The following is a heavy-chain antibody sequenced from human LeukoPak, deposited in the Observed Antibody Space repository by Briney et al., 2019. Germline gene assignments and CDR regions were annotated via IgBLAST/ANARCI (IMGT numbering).Heavy chain of an antibody. J-gene: IGHJ4*02. Sequence: GGSLRLSCAASGFTFSNYWMGWVRQAPGKGLEWVATIKQDGSEKYYVDSVKGRFTISRDNAENSLYLQMSGLRAEDTAVYYCARDSGSYCLDFWGQGALVTVSS. CDR3: ARDSGSYCLDF. CDR2: IKQDGSEK. D-gene: IGHD1-26*01. V-gene: IGHV3-7*04. CDR1: GFTFSNYW.